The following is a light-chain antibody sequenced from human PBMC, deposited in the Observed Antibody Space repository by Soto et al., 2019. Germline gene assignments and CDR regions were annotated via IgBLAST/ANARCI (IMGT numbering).Light chain of an antibody. CDR3: QQYDNFPPT. J-gene: IGKJ4*01. Sequence: QMSKSPSSLSASVGDRVSITCRASQSVANWLAWYQQKPGEAPKSLVYETSTLQSGVPSRFSGSGSGTYFTLTINSLQPEDFATYYCQQYDNFPPTFGGGTKVDIK. V-gene: IGKV1D-16*01. CDR1: QSVANW. CDR2: ETS.